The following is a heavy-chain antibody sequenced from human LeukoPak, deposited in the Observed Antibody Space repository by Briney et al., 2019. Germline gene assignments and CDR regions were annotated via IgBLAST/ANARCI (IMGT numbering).Heavy chain of an antibody. CDR1: GGSVSSTTYY. CDR2: INYGGST. J-gene: IGHJ4*02. V-gene: IGHV4-39*01. Sequence: KPSETLSLTCTVSGGSVSSTTYYWSWIRQPPGKGLEWIASINYGGSTYYNPSLKSRVTISVDTSENQFSLKLSSVTAADTAVYYCARYVVYGSGKYYFDCWGQGTLVTVSS. D-gene: IGHD3-10*01. CDR3: ARYVVYGSGKYYFDC.